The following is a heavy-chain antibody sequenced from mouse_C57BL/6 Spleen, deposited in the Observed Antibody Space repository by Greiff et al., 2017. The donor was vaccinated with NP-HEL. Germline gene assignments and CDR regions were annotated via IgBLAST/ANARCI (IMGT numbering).Heavy chain of an antibody. CDR1: GFTFSSYG. V-gene: IGHV5-6*01. J-gene: IGHJ2*01. D-gene: IGHD1-1*01. CDR3: ARQDYGSSQYYFDY. CDR2: ISSGGSYT. Sequence: EVHLVESGGDLVKPGGSLKLSCAASGFTFSSYGMSWVRQTPDKRLEWVATISSGGSYTYYPDSVKGRFTISRDNAKNTLYLQRSSLKSEDTAMYYCARQDYGSSQYYFDYWGQGTTLTVSS.